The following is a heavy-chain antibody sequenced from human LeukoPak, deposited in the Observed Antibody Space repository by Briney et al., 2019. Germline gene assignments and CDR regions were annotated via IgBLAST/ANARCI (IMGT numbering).Heavy chain of an antibody. V-gene: IGHV3-13*01. CDR3: ARGNGSSWYAPFFDY. Sequence: GGSLRLSCAASGFTFSRYDMHWVRQATGKGLEWVSGIGIAGDTYYPGSVKGRFTISRDGAKNSLYLQMNSLRAGDTAVYYCARGNGSSWYAPFFDYWGQGTLVTVSS. CDR2: IGIAGDT. J-gene: IGHJ4*02. CDR1: GFTFSRYD. D-gene: IGHD6-13*01.